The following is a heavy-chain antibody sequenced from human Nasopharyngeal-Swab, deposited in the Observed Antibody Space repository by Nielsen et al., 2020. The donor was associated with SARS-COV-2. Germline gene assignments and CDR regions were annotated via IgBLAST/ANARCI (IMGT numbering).Heavy chain of an antibody. CDR2: IYHSGST. CDR3: ARGVVRFLEWSKYYYYMDV. J-gene: IGHJ6*03. D-gene: IGHD3-3*01. V-gene: IGHV4-4*02. Sequence: SETLSLTCAVSGDSISSDNWWGWVRQPPGKGLEWIGEIYHSGSTNYNPSLKSRVTISVDTSKNQFSLKLSSVTAADTAVYYCARGVVRFLEWSKYYYYMDVWGKGTTVTVSS. CDR1: GDSISSDNW.